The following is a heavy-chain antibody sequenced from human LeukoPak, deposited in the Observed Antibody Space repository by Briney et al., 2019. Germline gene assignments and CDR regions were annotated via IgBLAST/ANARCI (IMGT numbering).Heavy chain of an antibody. D-gene: IGHD2-8*01. V-gene: IGHV4-4*02. J-gene: IGHJ4*02. CDR2: IHLSGRT. CDR3: SRENGAFSPFGY. Sequence: PSQTLSLTCGVSGGSITTTNWWSWVRQPPGQGLEWIGEIHLSGRTNYNPSLNSRVTLALDTSKNHLSLSLTSVTAADTAVYYCSRENGAFSPFGYWGQGTLVTVPS. CDR1: GGSITTTNW.